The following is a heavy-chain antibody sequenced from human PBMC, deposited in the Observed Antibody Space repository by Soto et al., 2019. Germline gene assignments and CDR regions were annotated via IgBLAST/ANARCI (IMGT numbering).Heavy chain of an antibody. Sequence: QVQLVQSGAEVKKPGASVKVSCKASGYSFTSYGISWVRQDPGQGLDWMGWISAYNGNTKYAQDVQGRVTMNTDTSTSTAYMELRSLRSDDTTMYYCARFSGGSYNTYYFYYGMDVWGQGTTVTVSS. D-gene: IGHD2-15*01. CDR1: GYSFTSYG. V-gene: IGHV1-18*04. CDR2: ISAYNGNT. CDR3: ARFSGGSYNTYYFYYGMDV. J-gene: IGHJ6*02.